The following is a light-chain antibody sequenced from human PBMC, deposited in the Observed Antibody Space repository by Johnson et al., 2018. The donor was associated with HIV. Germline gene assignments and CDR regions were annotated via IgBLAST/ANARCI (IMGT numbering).Light chain of an antibody. CDR1: SSNIGNNY. V-gene: IGLV1-51*01. Sequence: QSVLTQPPSVSAAPGQKVTISCSGSSSNIGNNYVSWYQQLPGTAPKLLIYDNNKRPSGIPDRFSGSTSGTSATLGITGLPTADEADYYCGTWDYTLKTGFFGTGTKVTVL. CDR3: GTWDYTLKTGF. J-gene: IGLJ1*01. CDR2: DNN.